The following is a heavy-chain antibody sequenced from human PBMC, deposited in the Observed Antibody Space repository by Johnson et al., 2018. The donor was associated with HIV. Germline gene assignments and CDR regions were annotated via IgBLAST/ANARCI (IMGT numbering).Heavy chain of an antibody. CDR2: MGTAGDT. CDR3: ERGGSRTTIFGVDINLGGFDI. J-gene: IGHJ3*02. CDR1: GFTFSNYD. Sequence: VQLVESGGDWVQRGGSLKLSCAASGFTFSNYDLHWVRQATGKGLEWVSTMGTAGDTYYAGSVTGRFTVSRQNAKNSLYLQMNSLRAGDTAVYYCERGGSRTTIFGVDINLGGFDIWGQGTRVTVSS. D-gene: IGHD3-3*01. V-gene: IGHV3-13*01.